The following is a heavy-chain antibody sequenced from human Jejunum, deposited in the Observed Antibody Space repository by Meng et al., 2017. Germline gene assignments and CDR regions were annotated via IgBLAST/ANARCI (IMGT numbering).Heavy chain of an antibody. D-gene: IGHD2-21*01. Sequence: GLLAASGTGPLKPSGTLALPCAFSGGSISPNRWIWVRQPPEKGLEWIGEIYHSGAFNYNPALRRRVTLSVDKSKNQVSLKLASLTAADTAVYYCARGAIGTRPFDYWGQGTLVTVSS. CDR3: ARGAIGTRPFDY. CDR2: IYHSGAF. CDR1: GGSISPNR. V-gene: IGHV4-4*02. J-gene: IGHJ4*02.